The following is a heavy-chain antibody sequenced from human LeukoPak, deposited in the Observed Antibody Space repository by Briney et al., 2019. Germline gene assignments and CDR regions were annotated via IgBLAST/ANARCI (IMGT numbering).Heavy chain of an antibody. CDR1: GFTFSDYA. CDR2: ISYDGSNE. Sequence: GRSLRLSCAASGFTFSDYAMHWVRQAPGKGLEWVAVISYDGSNEYYADSVKGRFTISRDDSKNTVYLQMNSLRAEDTAIYYCARGTNYYGSRWGQGTLVTVSS. D-gene: IGHD3-10*01. V-gene: IGHV3-30-3*01. CDR3: ARGTNYYGSR. J-gene: IGHJ4*02.